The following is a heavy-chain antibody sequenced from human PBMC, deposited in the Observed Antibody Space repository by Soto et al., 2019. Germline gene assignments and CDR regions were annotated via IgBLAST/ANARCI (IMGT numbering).Heavy chain of an antibody. V-gene: IGHV3-30-3*01. Sequence: QVQLVESGGGVVQPGRSLRLSCAASGFTLTNYAMHWVRQAPGKGLEWLGVISDDGDNKYYAESVKGRLTISRDNSNNTLYLQMNSLRPEDTAVYYCARDRYSSSTLFDYWGQGTLVTVSS. CDR2: ISDDGDNK. D-gene: IGHD6-6*01. CDR1: GFTLTNYA. J-gene: IGHJ4*02. CDR3: ARDRYSSSTLFDY.